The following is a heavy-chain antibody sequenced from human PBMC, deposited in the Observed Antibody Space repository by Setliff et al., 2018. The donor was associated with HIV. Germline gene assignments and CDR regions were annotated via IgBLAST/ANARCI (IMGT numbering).Heavy chain of an antibody. CDR3: ARDYLYYNLYNGSPVYGMDD. CDR2: ISPDGSAT. J-gene: IGHJ6*02. D-gene: IGHD3-3*01. CDR1: GFTFSSAW. V-gene: IGHV3-7*01. Sequence: GGSLRLSCAASGFTFSSAWMGWVRQAPAKGLEWVANISPDGSATYYVDSVKGRFTISRDNAKNSVLLQMNSLRVEDTAVYYCARDYLYYNLYNGSPVYGMDDWGQGTTVTVSS.